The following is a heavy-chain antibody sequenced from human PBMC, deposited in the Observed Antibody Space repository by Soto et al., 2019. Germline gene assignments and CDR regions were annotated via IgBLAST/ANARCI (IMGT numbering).Heavy chain of an antibody. CDR3: ATHANTYYYDSSALNAFDI. Sequence: GESLKISCKGSGYSFTSYWINWVRQMPGKGLEWMGRIDPSDSYTNYSPSFQGHVTISADKSISTAYLQWSSLKASDTAMYYCATHANTYYYDSSALNAFDIWRQGTMVPVSS. CDR1: GYSFTSYW. V-gene: IGHV5-10-1*01. J-gene: IGHJ3*02. D-gene: IGHD3-22*01. CDR2: IDPSDSYT.